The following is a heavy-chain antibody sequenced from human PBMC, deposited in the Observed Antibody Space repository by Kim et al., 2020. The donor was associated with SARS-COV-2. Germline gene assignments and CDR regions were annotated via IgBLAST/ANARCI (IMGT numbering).Heavy chain of an antibody. V-gene: IGHV3-23*01. Sequence: GGSLRLSCAASGFTFTSYAMSWVRQAPGKGLEWVSVISGRGGSPYNADSVKGRFTISRDNSKNTLYLQMNSLRAEDTAVYYCAKALNRPFCSSTSCYFPPFDYWGQGTLVTVSS. CDR3: AKALNRPFCSSTSCYFPPFDY. J-gene: IGHJ4*02. D-gene: IGHD2-2*01. CDR2: ISGRGGSP. CDR1: GFTFTSYA.